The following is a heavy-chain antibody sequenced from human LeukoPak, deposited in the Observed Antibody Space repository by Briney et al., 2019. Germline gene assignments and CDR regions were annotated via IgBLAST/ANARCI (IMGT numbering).Heavy chain of an antibody. CDR2: IIPIFGTA. CDR3: ARDLGGIAVAGPYYYGMDV. J-gene: IGHJ6*02. Sequence: ASVKVSCKASGGTFSSYAISWVRQAPGQGLEWMGGIIPIFGTANYAQKFQGRVTITADKSTSTAYMELSSLRSEDTAVYYCARDLGGIAVAGPYYYGMDVWGQGTTVTVSS. CDR1: GGTFSSYA. D-gene: IGHD6-19*01. V-gene: IGHV1-69*06.